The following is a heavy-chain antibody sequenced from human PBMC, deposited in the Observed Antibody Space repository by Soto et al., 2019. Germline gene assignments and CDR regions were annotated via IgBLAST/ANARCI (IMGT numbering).Heavy chain of an antibody. CDR1: GGSISSYY. CDR3: ARGEPYYYDSSGYYYHYYGMDV. J-gene: IGHJ6*02. CDR2: IYTSGST. Sequence: PSETLSLTCTVSGGSISSYYWSWIRQPAGEGLEWIGRIYTSGSTNYNPSLKSRVTMSVDTSKNQFSLKLSSVTAADTAVYYCARGEPYYYDSSGYYYHYYGMDVWGQGTTVTVSS. D-gene: IGHD3-22*01. V-gene: IGHV4-4*07.